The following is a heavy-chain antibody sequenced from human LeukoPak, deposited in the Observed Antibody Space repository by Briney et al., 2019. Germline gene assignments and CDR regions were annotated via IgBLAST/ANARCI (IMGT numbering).Heavy chain of an antibody. CDR2: ISSSSSYI. CDR3: ARELHYDFWSGYLPTPNDAFNI. V-gene: IGHV3-21*01. D-gene: IGHD3-3*01. J-gene: IGHJ3*02. CDR1: GFTFSSYS. Sequence: GGSLRLSCAASGFTFSSYSMNWVRQAPGKGLEWVSSISSSSSYIYYADSVKGRFTISRDNAKNSLYLQMNSLRAEDTAVYYCARELHYDFWSGYLPTPNDAFNIWGQGTMVTVSS.